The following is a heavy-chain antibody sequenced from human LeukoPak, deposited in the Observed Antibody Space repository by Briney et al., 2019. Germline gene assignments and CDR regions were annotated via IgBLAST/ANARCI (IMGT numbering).Heavy chain of an antibody. CDR1: GFTFSSYA. V-gene: IGHV3-23*01. J-gene: IGHJ6*04. CDR3: PKSSSGLHSEKYYYSGMDV. Sequence: GGSLRLSCAASGFTFSSYAMSWVRQAPGKGLEWVSAISGSGGSTYYADSVKGRFTISRDNSKNTLYLQMNSLRAEDTAVYYCPKSSSGLHSEKYYYSGMDVWGKGPTFTASS. D-gene: IGHD6-13*01. CDR2: ISGSGGST.